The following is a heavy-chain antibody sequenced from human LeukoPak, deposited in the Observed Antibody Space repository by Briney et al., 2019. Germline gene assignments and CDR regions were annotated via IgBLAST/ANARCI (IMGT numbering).Heavy chain of an antibody. CDR1: GYTFTSYY. J-gene: IGHJ4*02. CDR2: ISYDGGTQ. V-gene: IGHV3-30-3*01. Sequence: SCKASGYTFTSYYMHWVRQAPGKGLEWVAVISYDGGTQFYADSVKGRFTISRDNSKNTLYLQMNTLRPEDTAVYYCARAILVVITEIDYWGQGTLVTVSS. CDR3: ARAILVVITEIDY. D-gene: IGHD3-22*01.